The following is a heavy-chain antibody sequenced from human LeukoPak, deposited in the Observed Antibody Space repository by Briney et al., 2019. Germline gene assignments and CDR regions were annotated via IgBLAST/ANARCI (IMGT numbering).Heavy chain of an antibody. CDR2: VYHSGSGNK. D-gene: IGHD6-13*01. Sequence: SGTLSLTCAVSGGSLSTTSWWVWLRQPPGKGLEWIGEVYHSGSGNKNYNPSLKSRATISIDTSRNQFSLNLRSVTAADTAVYYCARHRRIAAAGIRGYDYWGQGTLVTVSS. J-gene: IGHJ4*02. CDR1: GGSLSTTSW. V-gene: IGHV4-4*02. CDR3: ARHRRIAAAGIRGYDY.